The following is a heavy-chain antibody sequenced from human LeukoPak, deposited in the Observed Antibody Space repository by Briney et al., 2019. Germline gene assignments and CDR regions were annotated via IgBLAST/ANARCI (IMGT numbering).Heavy chain of an antibody. V-gene: IGHV3-21*01. CDR3: ARDLGSSSSPDY. J-gene: IGHJ4*02. D-gene: IGHD6-13*01. CDR1: GFTFSSYS. Sequence: GGSLRLSCAASGFTFSSYSMSWVRQAPGKGLEWVSSINSSSSYIYYADSVKGRFTISRDNAKNSLYLQMNSLRAEDTAVYYCARDLGSSSSPDYWGQGTLVTVSS. CDR2: INSSSSYI.